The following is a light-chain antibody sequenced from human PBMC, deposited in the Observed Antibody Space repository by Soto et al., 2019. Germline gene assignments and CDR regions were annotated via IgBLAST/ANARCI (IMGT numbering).Light chain of an antibody. Sequence: QSALTQPPSVSGSPGQSVTISCTGTSSDVGSYNRVSWYQQPPGTAPKLMIYDVSNRPSGVPDRCSGSKSGNTASLTISGLQAEDEADYYCSSYTSSITYVFGTGTKLTVL. J-gene: IGLJ1*01. V-gene: IGLV2-18*02. CDR3: SSYTSSITYV. CDR1: SSDVGSYNR. CDR2: DVS.